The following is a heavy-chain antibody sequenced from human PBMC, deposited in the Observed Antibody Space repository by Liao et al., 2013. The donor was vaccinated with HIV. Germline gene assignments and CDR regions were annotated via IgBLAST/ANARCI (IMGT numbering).Heavy chain of an antibody. V-gene: IGHV4-59*01. D-gene: IGHD6-13*01. J-gene: IGHJ4*02. CDR2: IYHSGST. CDR3: ASGGYSSSRFGY. CDR1: GGSISGYY. Sequence: QVQLQESGPGLVKPSETLSLTCTVSGGSISGYYWSWIRQPPGKGLEWIGYIYHSGSTKYNPSLKSRVTISLDTSKNQFSLKLSSVTAADTAVYYCASGGYSSSRFGYWGQGTLVTVSS.